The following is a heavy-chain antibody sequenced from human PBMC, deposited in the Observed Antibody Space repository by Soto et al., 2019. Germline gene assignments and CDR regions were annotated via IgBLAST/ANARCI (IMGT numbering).Heavy chain of an antibody. V-gene: IGHV5-51*01. Sequence: HGESLKISCRASGYSFDRYWIAWVRQLPDKGLEWMGIIYPGDSDTRYSPSFQGQVTISVDKSITTAYLQWGSLRASDTAMYFCSTRRSGRYWVYIDYWGQGTQVTVSS. CDR2: IYPGDSDT. CDR1: GYSFDRYW. CDR3: STRRSGRYWVYIDY. J-gene: IGHJ4*02. D-gene: IGHD1-26*01.